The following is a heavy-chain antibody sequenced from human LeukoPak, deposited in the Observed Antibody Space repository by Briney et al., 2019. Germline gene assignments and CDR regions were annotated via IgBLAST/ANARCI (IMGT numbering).Heavy chain of an antibody. J-gene: IGHJ4*02. Sequence: SETLSLTCTVSGYSISSGYYWGWIRQPPGKGLEWIGSIYHSGSTYYNPSLKSRVTISVDTSKNQFSLKLSSVTAADTAVYYCARGEVLRFLEWLPSYYFDYWGQGTLVTVSS. V-gene: IGHV4-38-2*02. CDR3: ARGEVLRFLEWLPSYYFDY. CDR1: GYSISSGYY. CDR2: IYHSGST. D-gene: IGHD3-3*01.